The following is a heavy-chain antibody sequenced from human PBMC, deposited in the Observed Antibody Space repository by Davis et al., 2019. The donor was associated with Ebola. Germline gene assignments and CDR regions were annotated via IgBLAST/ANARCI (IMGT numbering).Heavy chain of an antibody. V-gene: IGHV4-39*01. CDR3: ARRDGAARDYYYGMDV. D-gene: IGHD6-6*01. CDR2: IYYSGST. J-gene: IGHJ6*02. CDR1: GGSISSSSYY. Sequence: PSETLSLTCTVSGGSISSSSYYWGWIRQPPGKGLEWIGSIYYSGSTYYNPSLKSRVTISVDTSKNQFSLKLSSVTAADTAVYYCARRDGAARDYYYGMDVWGQGTTVTVSS.